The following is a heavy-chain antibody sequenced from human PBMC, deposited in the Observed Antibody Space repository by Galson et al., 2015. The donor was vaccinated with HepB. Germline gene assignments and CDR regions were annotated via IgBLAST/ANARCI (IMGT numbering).Heavy chain of an antibody. J-gene: IGHJ4*02. CDR2: INPSGGST. CDR1: GYTFTSYG. Sequence: SVKVSCKASGYTFTSYGISWVRQAPGQGLEWMGIINPSGGSTSYAQKFQGRVTMTRGTSTSTVYMELSSLRSEDTAVYYCARDVGHLTPHSGSYFVDSQGDYWGQGTLVTVSS. V-gene: IGHV1-46*01. CDR3: ARDVGHLTPHSGSYFVDSQGDY. D-gene: IGHD1-26*01.